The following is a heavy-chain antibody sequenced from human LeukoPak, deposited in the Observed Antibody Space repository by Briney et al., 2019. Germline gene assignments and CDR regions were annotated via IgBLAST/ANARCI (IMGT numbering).Heavy chain of an antibody. CDR3: ARTEEVTSGPRFYYFGMDV. CDR1: DFPFSSHG. J-gene: IGHJ6*02. CDR2: ISAYNGNT. V-gene: IGHV1-18*01. Sequence: GASVKVSCKASDFPFSSHGFSWVRQAPGQGLEWMGWISAYNGNTYYAQKLQGRVTMTTDTSTSTAYMELGSLRSDDTAVYYCARTEEVTSGPRFYYFGMDVWGQGTTVTVSS. D-gene: IGHD4-11*01.